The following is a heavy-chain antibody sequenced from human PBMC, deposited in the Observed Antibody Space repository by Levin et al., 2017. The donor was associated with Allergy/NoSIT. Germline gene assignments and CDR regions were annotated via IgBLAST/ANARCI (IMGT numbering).Heavy chain of an antibody. Sequence: ASVKVSCATSGFIFGSYVMNWVRQAPGKGLEYVATILSSTSSTDYADSVKGRFTISRDNAKNTLYLQMDSLRPEDTAVYYCARGYSTAYFIFDVWGQGTTVTVSS. J-gene: IGHJ3*01. CDR1: GFIFGSYV. D-gene: IGHD1-26*01. CDR2: ILSSTSST. CDR3: ARGYSTAYFIFDV. V-gene: IGHV3-64*02.